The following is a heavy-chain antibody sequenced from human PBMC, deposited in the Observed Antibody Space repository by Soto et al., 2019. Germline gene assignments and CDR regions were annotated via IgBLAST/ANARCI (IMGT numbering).Heavy chain of an antibody. D-gene: IGHD6-13*01. V-gene: IGHV3-53*01. J-gene: IGHJ6*02. CDR1: GFTVSSNY. CDR2: IYSGGST. CDR3: ARDLEFTAAGTTPTDYYYYGMDV. Sequence: LRLSCAASGFTVSSNYMSWVRQAPGKGLEWVSVIYSGGSTYYADSVKGRFTISRDNSKNTLYLQMNSLRAEDTAVYYCARDLEFTAAGTTPTDYYYYGMDVWGQGTTVTVSS.